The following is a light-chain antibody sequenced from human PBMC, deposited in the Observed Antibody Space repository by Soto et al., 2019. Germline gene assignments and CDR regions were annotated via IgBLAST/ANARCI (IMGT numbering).Light chain of an antibody. V-gene: IGKV3-11*01. CDR1: QSIGTY. CDR3: QQNSNLQAT. J-gene: IGKJ1*01. Sequence: EIVLTQSPATLSLSPGDRATLSCRASQSIGTYVNWVQQKPGQPPRLLIYAASTRVTGIPDRISGSGSGTDFSLTISSLEPEDSAVYYCQQNSNLQATFGQGTKVEIK. CDR2: AAS.